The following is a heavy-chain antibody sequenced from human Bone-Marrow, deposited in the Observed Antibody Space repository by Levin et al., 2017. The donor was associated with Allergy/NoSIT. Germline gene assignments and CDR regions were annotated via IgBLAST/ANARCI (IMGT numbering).Heavy chain of an antibody. Sequence: SETLSLTCDVSGFSITSDHSWGWIRQSPGTGLEWLGSMYHTGTIYYNPSLKSRVTKSRDTSKNQFSLNLSSVTAADTAVYYCVRERVGYFDVWGQGIMVTVSA. CDR2: MYHTGTI. CDR3: VRERVGYFDV. J-gene: IGHJ3*01. V-gene: IGHV4-38-2*02. D-gene: IGHD3-22*01. CDR1: GFSITSDHS.